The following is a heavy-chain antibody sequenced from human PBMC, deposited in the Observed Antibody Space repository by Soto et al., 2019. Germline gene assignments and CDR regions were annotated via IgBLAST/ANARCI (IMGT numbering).Heavy chain of an antibody. CDR1: GDSISSSNAA. CDR3: TRDDSTNAYYLDY. Sequence: QVQLQQSGPGLVKPSQTLSLTCAISGDSISSSNAAWNWIRQSPSRGLEWLGRTYYRSKWYNDYAASVKSRITINPDTSKNQFSLQLTSVTPDDTAMYYCTRDDSTNAYYLDYLGQGTLVTVSS. D-gene: IGHD5-18*01. CDR2: TYYRSKWYN. J-gene: IGHJ4*02. V-gene: IGHV6-1*01.